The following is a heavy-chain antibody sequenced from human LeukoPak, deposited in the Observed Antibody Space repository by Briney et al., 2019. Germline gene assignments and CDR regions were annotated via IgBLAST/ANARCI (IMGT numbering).Heavy chain of an antibody. D-gene: IGHD3-10*01. Sequence: GGSLRLPCAASGFTFSSYAMSWVRQAPGKGLEWVSAISGSGGSTYYADSVKGRFTISRDNSKNTLYLQMNSLRAEDTAVYYCAKSYGSGSIVNFDYWGQGTLVTVSS. CDR2: ISGSGGST. J-gene: IGHJ4*02. CDR3: AKSYGSGSIVNFDY. CDR1: GFTFSSYA. V-gene: IGHV3-23*01.